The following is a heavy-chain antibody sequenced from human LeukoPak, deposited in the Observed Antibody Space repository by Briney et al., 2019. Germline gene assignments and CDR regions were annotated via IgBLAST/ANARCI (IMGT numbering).Heavy chain of an antibody. V-gene: IGHV3-7*01. Sequence: SGGSLRLSCVASGFTFSSYWMTWVRQAPGRGLERVANIKEDGSRTYYMDSVKGRFTISRDNAKSSLYLQMNSLRAEDRAVYYCAREIPGELNAFDIWGQGTMVTVSS. CDR3: AREIPGELNAFDI. CDR2: IKEDGSRT. D-gene: IGHD2-2*01. CDR1: GFTFSSYW. J-gene: IGHJ3*02.